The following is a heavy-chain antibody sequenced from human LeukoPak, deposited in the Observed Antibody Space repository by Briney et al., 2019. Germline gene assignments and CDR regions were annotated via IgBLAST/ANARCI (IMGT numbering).Heavy chain of an antibody. CDR1: GGSVSSGSYY. CDR2: IYYSGST. J-gene: IGHJ4*02. Sequence: SETLSLTCTVSGGSVSSGSYYWSWIRQPPGKGLEWIGYIYYSGSTYYNPSLKSRITISVDTSKNQFSLKLSSVTAADTAVYYCASRWYPYYFDYWGQGTLVTVS. V-gene: IGHV4-61*01. D-gene: IGHD6-13*01. CDR3: ASRWYPYYFDY.